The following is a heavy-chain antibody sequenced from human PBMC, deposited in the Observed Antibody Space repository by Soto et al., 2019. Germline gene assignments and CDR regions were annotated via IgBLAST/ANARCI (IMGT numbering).Heavy chain of an antibody. CDR3: AGEASDPAIYFDP. Sequence: SETLSLTCTVSGGSIDSGDYYWSWIRQPPGKGLEWIGYVYYSGTTNYNPFLKSRVTLSPDKSKNQFSLKMNSVTAADTAVYYCAGEASDPAIYFDPGGQGTLVTVSS. J-gene: IGHJ4*02. V-gene: IGHV4-61*08. CDR2: VYYSGTT. D-gene: IGHD2-2*02. CDR1: GGSIDSGDYY.